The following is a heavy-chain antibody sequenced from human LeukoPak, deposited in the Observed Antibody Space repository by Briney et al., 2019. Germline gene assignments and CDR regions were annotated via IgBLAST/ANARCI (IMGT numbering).Heavy chain of an antibody. CDR3: ARSDVLTAYAMAL. Sequence: SETLSLTCTVSGGPIISYYWSWIRQPPGKGLEWIGYMYYSGATNYNPSLKSRVTMSVDTSMTHFSLQLSSVTVADTAVYYCARSDVLTAYAMALWGQGTLVIVSS. D-gene: IGHD3-9*01. CDR1: GGPIISYY. J-gene: IGHJ4*02. CDR2: MYYSGAT. V-gene: IGHV4-59*08.